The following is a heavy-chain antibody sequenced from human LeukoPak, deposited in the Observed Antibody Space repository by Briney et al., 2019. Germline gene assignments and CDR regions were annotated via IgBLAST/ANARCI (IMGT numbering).Heavy chain of an antibody. CDR1: GYTFSSYG. V-gene: IGHV1-18*01. CDR3: ARDQGDGYNWGTFDI. CDR2: ISGYNGNT. Sequence: GASVKVSCKASGYTFSSYGISWVRQAPGQGLEWMGWISGYNGNTNYAQSLQGRVTMTTDTSTSTAYVELRSLRSDDTAMYYCARDQGDGYNWGTFDIWGQGTMVTVSS. D-gene: IGHD5-24*01. J-gene: IGHJ3*02.